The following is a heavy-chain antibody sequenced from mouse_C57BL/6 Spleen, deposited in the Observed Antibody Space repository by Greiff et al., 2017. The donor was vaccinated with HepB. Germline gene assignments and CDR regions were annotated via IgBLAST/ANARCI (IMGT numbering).Heavy chain of an antibody. D-gene: IGHD1-1*01. V-gene: IGHV1-39*01. CDR2: INPNYGTT. CDR3: ARSGVLRGYFDY. CDR1: GYSFTDYY. Sequence: VQLQQSGPELVKPGASVKISCKASGYSFTDYYMNWVKQSNGKSLEWIGIINPNYGTTSYNKKFKGKATLTVDQSSSTDYMQLNSLTSEDAAVYYCARSGVLRGYFDYWGQGTTLTVSS. J-gene: IGHJ2*01.